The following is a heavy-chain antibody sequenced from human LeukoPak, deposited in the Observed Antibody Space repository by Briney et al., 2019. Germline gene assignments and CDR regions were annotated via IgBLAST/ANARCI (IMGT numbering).Heavy chain of an antibody. CDR2: IYPGDSDT. Sequence: GESLKISCKGSGYSFTSYWIGWVRQMPGKGLEWMGIIYPGDSDTRYSPSFQGQVTISADKSISTAYLQWSSLKASDTAMYYCARQSVIGDYYDSSGYYYFDYWGQGTLVTVSS. CDR1: GYSFTSYW. J-gene: IGHJ4*02. CDR3: ARQSVIGDYYDSSGYYYFDY. V-gene: IGHV5-51*01. D-gene: IGHD3-22*01.